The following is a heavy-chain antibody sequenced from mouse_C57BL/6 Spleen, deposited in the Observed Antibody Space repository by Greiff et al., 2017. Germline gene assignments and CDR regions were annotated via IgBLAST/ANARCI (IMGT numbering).Heavy chain of an antibody. Sequence: VKLQQPGAELVRPGSSVKLSCKASGYTFTSYWMDWVKQRPGQGLEWIGNIYPSDSETHYNQKFKDKATLTVDKSSSTAYMQLSSLTSEDSAVYYCARSGGLFDYWGQGTTLTVSS. D-gene: IGHD3-1*01. CDR2: IYPSDSET. CDR3: ARSGGLFDY. V-gene: IGHV1-61*01. CDR1: GYTFTSYW. J-gene: IGHJ2*01.